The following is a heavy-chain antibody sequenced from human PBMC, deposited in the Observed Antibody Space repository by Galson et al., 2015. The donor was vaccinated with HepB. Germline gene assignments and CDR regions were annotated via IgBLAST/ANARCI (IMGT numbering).Heavy chain of an antibody. CDR2: ISSSSSNI. Sequence: SLRLSCAASGFTFSSYSMNWVRQAPGKGLEWVSSISSSSSNIYYADSVKGRITISRDNAKNSLYLQMNSLRVDDTAVYYCARGYSATGARCGMDDWGQGTPVTVSS. V-gene: IGHV3-21*01. CDR3: ARGYSATGARCGMDD. CDR1: GFTFSSYS. D-gene: IGHD6-13*01. J-gene: IGHJ6*02.